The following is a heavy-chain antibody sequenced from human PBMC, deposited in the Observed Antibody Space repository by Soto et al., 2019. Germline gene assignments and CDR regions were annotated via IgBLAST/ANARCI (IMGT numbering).Heavy chain of an antibody. J-gene: IGHJ6*02. D-gene: IGHD2-2*01. Sequence: QVQLQESGPGLVKPSQTLSLTCTVSGGSISSGGYYWSWIRQHPGKGLEWIGYIYYSGSTYYNPSLKSRVXXSXDXXKNQFSLKLSSVTAADTAVYYCAVVGGYYYYGMDVWGQGTTVTVSS. V-gene: IGHV4-31*03. CDR3: AVVGGYYYYGMDV. CDR2: IYYSGST. CDR1: GGSISSGGYY.